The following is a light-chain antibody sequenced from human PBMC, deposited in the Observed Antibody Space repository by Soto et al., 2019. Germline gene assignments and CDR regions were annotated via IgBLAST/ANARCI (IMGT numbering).Light chain of an antibody. CDR2: DAS. CDR1: QTITSW. CDR3: QQYNSYPLT. V-gene: IGKV1-5*01. J-gene: IGKJ4*01. Sequence: DIQMTQSPSTLSASVGDRVTITCRASQTITSWLAWYQQKPGKVPNLLISDASALQSGVPSRFSGSGSGTEFTLTISSLQPEDFATYYCQQYNSYPLTFGGGTKVDIK.